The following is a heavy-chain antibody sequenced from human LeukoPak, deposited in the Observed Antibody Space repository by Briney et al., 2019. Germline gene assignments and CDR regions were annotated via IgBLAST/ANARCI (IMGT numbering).Heavy chain of an antibody. CDR3: ARGVAARLQGFDY. Sequence: SETLSLTCTVSGGSISSYSWSWIRQPPGKGLEWIGYIYYSGSTNYNPSLKSRVTISVDTSKNQFSLKLSSVTAADTAVYYCARGVAARLQGFDYWGQGTLVTVSS. V-gene: IGHV4-59*01. CDR2: IYYSGST. D-gene: IGHD6-6*01. J-gene: IGHJ4*02. CDR1: GGSISSYS.